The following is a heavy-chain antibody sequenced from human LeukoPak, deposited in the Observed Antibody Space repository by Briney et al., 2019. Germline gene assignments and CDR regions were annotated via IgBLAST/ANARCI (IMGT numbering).Heavy chain of an antibody. CDR3: ARGPRSSSWPTEY. V-gene: IGHV3-21*01. J-gene: IGHJ4*02. D-gene: IGHD6-13*01. Sequence: GGSLRLSCAASGFTFSSYSMNWVRQAPGKGLEWVSSISSSSSYIYYADSVKGRFTISRDNAKNSLYLQMNSLRAEDTAVYYCARGPRSSSWPTEYWGQGTLVTVS. CDR2: ISSSSSYI. CDR1: GFTFSSYS.